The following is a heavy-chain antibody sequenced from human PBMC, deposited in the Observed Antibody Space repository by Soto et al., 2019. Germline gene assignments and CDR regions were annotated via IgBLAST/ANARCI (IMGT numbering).Heavy chain of an antibody. CDR3: ARDSFGMDCTYRTCPTWFDP. Sequence: QVHLVQSGAEVRKPGSSVKVSCKASGGTFSSSALSWLRQAPGQGLEWLGGIIPFFGTTYYAQNFQGRVTVTADTSTDTEYMELSSLTSEDTAVYYCARDSFGMDCTYRTCPTWFDPWGQGTLVTVSS. CDR2: IIPFFGTT. J-gene: IGHJ5*02. D-gene: IGHD2-8*01. V-gene: IGHV1-69*06. CDR1: GGTFSSSA.